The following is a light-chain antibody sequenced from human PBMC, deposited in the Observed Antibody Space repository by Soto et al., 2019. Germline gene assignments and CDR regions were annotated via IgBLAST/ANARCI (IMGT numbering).Light chain of an antibody. V-gene: IGKV3-15*01. Sequence: EIVMTQSPGTLSVSPGESATLSCRANQCVEFYLAWYQHKPGQAPRLLIYGASNRATGVPARFSGSGSGTEFTLTISNVQSEDCAIYYCQHYNNWPRGTFGQGTKVDIK. CDR3: QHYNNWPRGT. CDR2: GAS. CDR1: QCVEFY. J-gene: IGKJ1*01.